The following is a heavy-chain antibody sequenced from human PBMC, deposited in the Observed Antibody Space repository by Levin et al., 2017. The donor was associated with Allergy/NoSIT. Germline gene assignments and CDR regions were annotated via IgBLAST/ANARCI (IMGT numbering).Heavy chain of an antibody. CDR1: EFTFSDYY. CDR2: ISNGATTT. J-gene: IGHJ4*02. D-gene: IGHD2-21*01. CDR3: ARAIPQWKFDY. V-gene: IGHV3-11*01. Sequence: PGESLKISCAASEFTFSDYYMTWIRQAPGKGLEWVSHISNGATTTSYADSVKGRFTISRDNAKNSLYLQMKNLGAEDTAVYYCARAIPQWKFDYWGQGALVTVSS.